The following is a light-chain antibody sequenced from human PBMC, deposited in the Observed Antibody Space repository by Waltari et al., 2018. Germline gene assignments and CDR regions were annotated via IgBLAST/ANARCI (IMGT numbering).Light chain of an antibody. J-gene: IGKJ5*01. V-gene: IGKV3-11*01. Sequence: EIVLTQSPVTLSLAPGERATLSCWASQSVGSSLAWSQQKPGPAPRLLMYDASNRATGVPARFNGSGSGTDFTLTIISLQSEDSAVYYCQQRSNWPPITFGQGTRLEIK. CDR2: DAS. CDR3: QQRSNWPPIT. CDR1: QSVGSS.